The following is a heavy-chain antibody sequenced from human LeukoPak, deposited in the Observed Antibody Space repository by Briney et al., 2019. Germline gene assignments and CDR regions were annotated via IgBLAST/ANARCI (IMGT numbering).Heavy chain of an antibody. J-gene: IGHJ3*02. D-gene: IGHD2-21*02. Sequence: GGSLRLSCAASGFTFSSYDMNWVRQAPGKGLEWVSSISSSGSYIYYADSVKGRFTISRDNAKNSLYLQMNSLRAEDTAVYYCASRNQYCGGDCFWAFDIWGRGTMVTVSS. V-gene: IGHV3-48*03. CDR1: GFTFSSYD. CDR3: ASRNQYCGGDCFWAFDI. CDR2: ISSSGSYI.